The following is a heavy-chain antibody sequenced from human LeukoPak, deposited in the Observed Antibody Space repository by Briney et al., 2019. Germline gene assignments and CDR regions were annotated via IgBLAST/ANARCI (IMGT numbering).Heavy chain of an antibody. CDR1: GGSLSGYY. Sequence: SETLSLTCAVYGGSLSGYYWSWIRQPPGKGLEWIGEINHSGSTNYNPSLKSRVTISVDTSKNQFSLKLSSVTAADTAVYYCARIGTGLLNNAFDIWGQGTMVTVSS. CDR2: INHSGST. D-gene: IGHD1-14*01. CDR3: ARIGTGLLNNAFDI. J-gene: IGHJ3*02. V-gene: IGHV4-34*01.